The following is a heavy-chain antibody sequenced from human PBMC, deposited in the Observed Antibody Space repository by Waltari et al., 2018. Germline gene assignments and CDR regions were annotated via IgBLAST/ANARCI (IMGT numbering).Heavy chain of an antibody. D-gene: IGHD2-8*01. CDR2: INPNSGGT. CDR1: GYTFTGYY. CDR3: ARDGFYCTNGVCLNY. V-gene: IGHV1-2*06. J-gene: IGHJ4*02. Sequence: QVQLVQSGAEVKKPGASVKVSCKASGYTFTGYYMHWVRQAPGQGLEWMGRINPNSGGTNYAQKFQGRVTMTRDTSISTAYMELSRLRSDDTAVYYCARDGFYCTNGVCLNYWGQGTLVTVSS.